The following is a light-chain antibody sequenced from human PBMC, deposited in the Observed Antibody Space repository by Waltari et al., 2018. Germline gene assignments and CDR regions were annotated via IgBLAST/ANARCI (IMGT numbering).Light chain of an antibody. CDR1: QSVLYSSTNRNC. CDR3: QQCYNSPLT. CDR2: WAS. V-gene: IGKV4-1*01. Sequence: DIVMTQSPDSLALSLGETAPINCKSSQSVLYSSTNRNCLAWYQQKPGQPPKLLIYWASTRESGFPDRFIGSESGTDFTLTISSLQAEDVAVYYCQQCYNSPLTFGGGTKVAIK. J-gene: IGKJ4*01.